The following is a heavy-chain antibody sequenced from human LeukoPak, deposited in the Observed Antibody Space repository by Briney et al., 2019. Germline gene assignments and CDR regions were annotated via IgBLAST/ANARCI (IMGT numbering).Heavy chain of an antibody. V-gene: IGHV3-23*01. CDR3: AKGMNPLPSYDDY. Sequence: AGGSLRLSCAASGFTFSNYAMTWVRLAPGKGLEWVSGISNSAGNTYHADSVKGRFTISRDNSKNTLYLQMKSLRAEDTAVYYCAKGMNPLPSYDDYWGQGTLVTVSS. J-gene: IGHJ4*02. CDR2: ISNSAGNT. CDR1: GFTFSNYA. D-gene: IGHD3-3*01.